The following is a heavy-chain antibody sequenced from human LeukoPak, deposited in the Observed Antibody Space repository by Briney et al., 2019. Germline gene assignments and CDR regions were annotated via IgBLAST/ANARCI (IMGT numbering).Heavy chain of an antibody. CDR3: ARRDSSSSWYFDL. V-gene: IGHV4-59*08. CDR1: GGSISSYY. CDR2: VYYSGST. J-gene: IGHJ2*01. D-gene: IGHD6-13*01. Sequence: SETLSLTCTVSGGSISSYYWSWIRQPPGEGLEWIGYVYYSGSTNYNPSLKSRVTISVDTSKSQFSLKLNSVTAADTAVYFCARRDSSSSWYFDLWGRGTLVTVSS.